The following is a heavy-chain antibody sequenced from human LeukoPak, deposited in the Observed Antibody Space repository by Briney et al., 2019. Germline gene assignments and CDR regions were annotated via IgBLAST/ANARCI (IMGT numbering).Heavy chain of an antibody. J-gene: IGHJ5*02. V-gene: IGHV4-39*01. CDR2: IYYSGST. Sequence: KTSETLSLTCTVSGGSISSSSYYWGWIRQPPGKGLEWIGSIYYSGSTYYNPPLKSRVTISVDTSKNQFSLKLSSVTAADTAVYYCARLVAGTYWFDPWGQGTLVTVSS. CDR3: ARLVAGTYWFDP. D-gene: IGHD6-19*01. CDR1: GGSISSSSYY.